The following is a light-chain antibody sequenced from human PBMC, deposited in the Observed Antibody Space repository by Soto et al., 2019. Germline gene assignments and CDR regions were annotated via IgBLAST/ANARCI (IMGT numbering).Light chain of an antibody. V-gene: IGKV3-15*01. CDR2: GAS. CDR1: QSVSSN. Sequence: ELVMTHSPATLSVSPVERATLSCRASQSVSSNLAWYQQKPGQAPRLLIYGASTRATGIPARFSGSGSGTEFTLTISSLQSEDFAVYYCQQYNNWPLTFGQGTKVDIK. J-gene: IGKJ1*01. CDR3: QQYNNWPLT.